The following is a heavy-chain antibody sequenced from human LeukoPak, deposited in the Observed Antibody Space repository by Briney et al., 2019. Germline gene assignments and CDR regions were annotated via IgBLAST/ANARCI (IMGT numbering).Heavy chain of an antibody. Sequence: PGGSLRLSCTASGFTFGDYAMSWVRQAPGKGLEWVGFIRSKAYGGTTEYAASVKGRFTISRDDSKSIAYLQMNSLKTEDTAVYYCTRGGVGATLWGQGTLVTVSS. D-gene: IGHD1-26*01. V-gene: IGHV3-49*04. CDR3: TRGGVGATL. CDR2: IRSKAYGGTT. J-gene: IGHJ4*02. CDR1: GFTFGDYA.